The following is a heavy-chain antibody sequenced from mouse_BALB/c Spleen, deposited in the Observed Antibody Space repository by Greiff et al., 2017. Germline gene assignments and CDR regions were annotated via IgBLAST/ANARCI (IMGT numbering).Heavy chain of an antibody. D-gene: IGHD3-3*01. J-gene: IGHJ4*01. CDR3: ARWDGYYAMDY. V-gene: IGHV3-8*02. CDR2: ISDSGST. CDR1: GYTITSYY. Sequence: EVLVVESGPSLVKPSQTLTLSCSVTGYTITSYYWHWIRKFPGNKLEYMGYISDSGSTYYNPSLKSRISIPKDTTKNQYYLQLNSVTTEDTATYYCARWDGYYAMDYWGQGTSVTVSS.